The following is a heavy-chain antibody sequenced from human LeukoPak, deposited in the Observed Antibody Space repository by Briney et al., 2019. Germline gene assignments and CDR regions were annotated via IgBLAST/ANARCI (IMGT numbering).Heavy chain of an antibody. D-gene: IGHD1-26*01. V-gene: IGHV1-69*13. J-gene: IGHJ5*02. CDR2: IIPIFGTA. CDR1: GGTFSSYA. Sequence: SVKVSCKASGGTFSSYAISWVRQAPGQGLEWMGGIIPIFGTASYAQKFQGRVTITADESTSTAYMELSSLRSEDTAVYYCARVGGSYNWFDPWGQGTLVTVSS. CDR3: ARVGGSYNWFDP.